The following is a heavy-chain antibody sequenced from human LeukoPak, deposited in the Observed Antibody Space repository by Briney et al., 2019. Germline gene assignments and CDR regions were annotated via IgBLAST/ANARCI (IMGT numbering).Heavy chain of an antibody. Sequence: KSSETLSLTCAVYGGSFSGYYWSWIRQPPGKGLEWIGEINHSGSTNYNPSLKSRVTISVDTSKNQFSLKLRSVTAADTAVYYCARDRMGTVMVPIDYWGQGTLVTVSS. CDR1: GGSFSGYY. D-gene: IGHD5-18*01. CDR3: ARDRMGTVMVPIDY. J-gene: IGHJ4*02. CDR2: INHSGST. V-gene: IGHV4-34*01.